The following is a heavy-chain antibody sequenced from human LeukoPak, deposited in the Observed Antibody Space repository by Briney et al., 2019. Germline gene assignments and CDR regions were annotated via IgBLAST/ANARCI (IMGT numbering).Heavy chain of an antibody. D-gene: IGHD6-19*01. CDR2: IKQDGSEK. CDR1: GFTFSSYW. CDR3: AKSSSGWSPDWFDP. Sequence: GGSLRLSCAASGFTFSSYWMSWVRQAPGKGLEWVANIKQDGSEKYYVDSVKGRFTISRDNSKNTLYLQMNSLRAEDTAVYYCAKSSSGWSPDWFDPWGQGTLVTVSS. J-gene: IGHJ5*02. V-gene: IGHV3-7*03.